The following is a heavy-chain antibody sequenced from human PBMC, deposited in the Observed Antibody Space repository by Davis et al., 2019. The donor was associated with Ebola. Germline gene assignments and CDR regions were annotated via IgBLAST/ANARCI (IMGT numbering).Heavy chain of an antibody. D-gene: IGHD3-22*01. Sequence: GESLKISCAASGFTFSSYAMSWVRQAPGKGLEWVSAISGSGGSTYYADSVKGRFTISRDNSKNTLYLQMNSLRAEDTAVYYCAKGIYITMIVVAFDYWGQGTLVTVSS. CDR1: GFTFSSYA. J-gene: IGHJ4*02. V-gene: IGHV3-23*01. CDR2: ISGSGGST. CDR3: AKGIYITMIVVAFDY.